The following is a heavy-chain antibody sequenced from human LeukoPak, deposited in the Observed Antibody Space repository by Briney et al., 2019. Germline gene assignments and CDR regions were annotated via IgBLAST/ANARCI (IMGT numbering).Heavy chain of an antibody. D-gene: IGHD1-7*01. CDR2: IYPGDSDT. Sequence: GESLKLSCKGSGYTFTSYWIGWAGQMPGKGLEWMGIIYPGDSDTRYSASFQGQVTISADKSINTAYLQWSSLKASDTAMYYCARHAIRGELVTWFDPWGQGTLVTVSS. CDR3: ARHAIRGELVTWFDP. V-gene: IGHV5-51*01. CDR1: GYTFTSYW. J-gene: IGHJ5*02.